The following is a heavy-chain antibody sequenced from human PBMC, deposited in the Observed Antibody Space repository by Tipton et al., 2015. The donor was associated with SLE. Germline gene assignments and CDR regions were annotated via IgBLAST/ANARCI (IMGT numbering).Heavy chain of an antibody. D-gene: IGHD2-21*01. CDR2: IYYSEST. CDR3: ARLSQSEHIVVRFDY. V-gene: IGHV4-39*07. Sequence: LRLSCTVSGGSISSSSYYWGWIRQPPGKGLEWIGSIYYSESTYYNPSLKSRVTISVDTSKNQFSLKLSSVTAADTAVYYCARLSQSEHIVVRFDYWGQGTLVTVSS. J-gene: IGHJ4*02. CDR1: GGSISSSSYY.